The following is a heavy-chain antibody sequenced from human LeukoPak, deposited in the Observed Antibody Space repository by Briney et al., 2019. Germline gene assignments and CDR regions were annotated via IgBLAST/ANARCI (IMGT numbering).Heavy chain of an antibody. CDR3: ARDGIQLWYDYYYYYMDV. CDR2: ISSSGST. V-gene: IGHV4-61*02. CDR1: GDSISSGDYY. Sequence: SETLSLTCTVSGDSISSGDYYWSWIRQPAGKGLEWIGRISSSGSTNYNPSLKGRVTISVDTSKNQFSLKLSSVTAADTAVYYCARDGIQLWYDYYYYYMDVWGKGTTVTVSS. D-gene: IGHD5-18*01. J-gene: IGHJ6*03.